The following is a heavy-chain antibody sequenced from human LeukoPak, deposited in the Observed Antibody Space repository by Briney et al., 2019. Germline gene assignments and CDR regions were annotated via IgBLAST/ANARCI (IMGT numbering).Heavy chain of an antibody. CDR3: ARDRLSLGAFDI. CDR2: VYSRGSI. V-gene: IGHV4-59*02. J-gene: IGHJ3*02. D-gene: IGHD3-16*01. Sequence: GSLRLSCAGSGFTVSSNYMSWVRQAPEKGLEWIGSVYSRGSIYSNPSLRSRVTISLDTSTNQFSLNLSSVTVADTALYYCARDRLSLGAFDIWGPGTTVVVSS. CDR1: GFTVSSNY.